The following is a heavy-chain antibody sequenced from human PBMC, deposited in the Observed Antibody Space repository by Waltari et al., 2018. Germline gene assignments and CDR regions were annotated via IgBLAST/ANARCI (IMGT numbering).Heavy chain of an antibody. CDR3: ARGNSDYGDYTDPNWFDP. Sequence: QVQLVQSGAEVKKPGASVKVSCKASGYTFTSYAMHWVRQAPGQRLEWMGWINAGNAKTKYAQKFQGRVTITRDTSASTADMELCSLRSEDTAVYYCARGNSDYGDYTDPNWFDPWGQGTLVTVSS. CDR2: INAGNAKT. CDR1: GYTFTSYA. D-gene: IGHD4-17*01. J-gene: IGHJ5*02. V-gene: IGHV1-3*01.